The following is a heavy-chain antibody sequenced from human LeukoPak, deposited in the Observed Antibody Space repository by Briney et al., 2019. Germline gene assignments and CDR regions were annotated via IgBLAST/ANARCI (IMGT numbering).Heavy chain of an antibody. V-gene: IGHV1-2*02. CDR1: GYTFTDHH. J-gene: IGHJ4*02. D-gene: IGHD1-14*01. CDR3: ATETWYFAS. Sequence: ASVKVSCKTSGYTFTDHHMHWVRQAPGQGLEWMGRVDPKSGGTIYAQNFQGRVAMTSDTSTSTASMEVSSLKSDDTAVYYCATETWYFASWGQGTLVTVSP. CDR2: VDPKSGGT.